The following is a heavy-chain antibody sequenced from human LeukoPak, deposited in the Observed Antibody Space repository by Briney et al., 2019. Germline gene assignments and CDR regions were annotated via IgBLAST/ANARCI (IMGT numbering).Heavy chain of an antibody. CDR3: TRDYSSGWTEVFDY. D-gene: IGHD6-19*01. J-gene: IGHJ4*02. Sequence: GGSLRLSCTASGFTFGDYAMSWFRQAPGKGLEWVGFIRSKAYGGTTEYAASVKGRFTISRDDSKSIAYLQMNSLKTEDTAVYYCTRDYSSGWTEVFDYWGQGTLVTVSS. V-gene: IGHV3-49*03. CDR1: GFTFGDYA. CDR2: IRSKAYGGTT.